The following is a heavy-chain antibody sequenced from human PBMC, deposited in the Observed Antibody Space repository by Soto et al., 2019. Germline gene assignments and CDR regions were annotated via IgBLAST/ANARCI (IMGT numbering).Heavy chain of an antibody. CDR2: IIPIFGTA. D-gene: IGHD3-16*02. V-gene: IGHV1-69*12. CDR3: AWDYVWGSYPRYYFDY. CDR1: GGTFSSYA. Sequence: QVQLVQSGAEVKKPGSSVKVSCKASGGTFSSYAISWVRQAPGQGLEWMGGIIPIFGTANYAQKFQGRVTITADESTSPAYMELSSLRSEDTAVYYCAWDYVWGSYPRYYFDYWGQGTLVTVSS. J-gene: IGHJ4*02.